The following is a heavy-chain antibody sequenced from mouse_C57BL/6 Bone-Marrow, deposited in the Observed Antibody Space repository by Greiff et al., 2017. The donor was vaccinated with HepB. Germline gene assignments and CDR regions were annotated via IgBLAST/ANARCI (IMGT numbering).Heavy chain of an antibody. CDR3: ARQGWDYFDY. CDR2: ISNGGGST. J-gene: IGHJ2*01. D-gene: IGHD3-2*02. CDR1: GFTFSDYY. V-gene: IGHV5-12*01. Sequence: EVKLVESGGGLVQPGGSLKLSCAASGFTFSDYYMYWVRQTPEKRLEWVAYISNGGGSTYYPDTVKGRFTISRDNAKNTLYLQMSRLKSEDTAMYYCARQGWDYFDYWGQGTTLTVSS.